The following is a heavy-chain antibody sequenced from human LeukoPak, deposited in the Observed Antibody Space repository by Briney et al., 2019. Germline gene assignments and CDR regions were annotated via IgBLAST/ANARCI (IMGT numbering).Heavy chain of an antibody. Sequence: SETLSLTCTVSGYSISSGYYWGWIRQPPGKGLEWIGSIYHSGSTYYNPSLKSRVTISVDTSKNQFSLKLSSVTAADTAVYYCARDSRGDYYFDYWGQGTLVTVSS. D-gene: IGHD3-16*01. CDR3: ARDSRGDYYFDY. CDR2: IYHSGST. V-gene: IGHV4-38-2*02. J-gene: IGHJ4*02. CDR1: GYSISSGYY.